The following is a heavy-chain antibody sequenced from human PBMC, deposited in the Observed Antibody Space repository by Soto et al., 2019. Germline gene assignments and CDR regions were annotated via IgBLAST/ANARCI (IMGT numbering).Heavy chain of an antibody. Sequence: SETLSLTCTVSGGAISSGGYYWSWIRQHPGKGLEWIGYIYYSGSTYYNPSLKSRVTISVDTSKNQFSLKLSSVTAADTAVYYGARGQNIMTTVTTEDYSGQGTPVTVSS. D-gene: IGHD4-17*01. J-gene: IGHJ4*02. CDR2: IYYSGST. CDR3: ARGQNIMTTVTTEDY. V-gene: IGHV4-31*03. CDR1: GGAISSGGYY.